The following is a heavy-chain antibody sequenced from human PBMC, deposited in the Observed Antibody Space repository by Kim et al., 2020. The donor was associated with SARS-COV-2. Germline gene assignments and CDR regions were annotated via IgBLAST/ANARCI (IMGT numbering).Heavy chain of an antibody. CDR1: GFTFSSYA. Sequence: GGSLRLSCAASGFTFSSYAMSWVRQAPGKGLEWVSSITDSGGSTSYAASVKGRFTISRDNSKNTLYLQMNSLRAEDTALYYCAKSGQLDNRGQGTLVTVSS. CDR2: ITDSGGST. D-gene: IGHD5-12*01. J-gene: IGHJ4*02. V-gene: IGHV3-23*01. CDR3: AKSGQLDN.